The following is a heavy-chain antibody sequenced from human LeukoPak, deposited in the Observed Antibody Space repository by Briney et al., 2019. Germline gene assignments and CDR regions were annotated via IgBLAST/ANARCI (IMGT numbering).Heavy chain of an antibody. CDR2: IKEDGSEE. V-gene: IGHV3-7*03. CDR3: AKALGPGSAGGYYYYMDV. CDR1: GFTFSTSW. D-gene: IGHD3-16*01. Sequence: QPGGSLRLSCAASGFTFSTSWMNWVRQAPGKGLEWVANIKEDGSEEYYVDSVKGRFTISRDNARKSLYLQMNSLRVEDTAVYYCAKALGPGSAGGYYYYMDVWGKGTTVTVSS. J-gene: IGHJ6*03.